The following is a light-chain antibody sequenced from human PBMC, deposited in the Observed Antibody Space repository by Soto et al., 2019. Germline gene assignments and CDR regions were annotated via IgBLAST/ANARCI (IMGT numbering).Light chain of an antibody. CDR2: DVS. CDR3: SSYSSSSTYV. V-gene: IGLV2-14*01. CDR1: SSDVGYYNY. J-gene: IGLJ1*01. Sequence: QSALTQPASVSGSPGQSITISCTGTSSDVGYYNYVSWYQQHPGKATKLIIYDVSNQPSEVSNRFSGSKSGNTSSLTIYGLQAEGEAGYYCSSYSSSSTYVFGTGTKLTVL.